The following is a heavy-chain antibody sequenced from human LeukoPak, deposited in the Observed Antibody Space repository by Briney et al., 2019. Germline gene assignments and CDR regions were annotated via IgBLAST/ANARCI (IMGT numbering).Heavy chain of an antibody. Sequence: PGGSLRLSCAASGFTFSSYWMSWVRQAPGKGLEWVANIKQDGGEEYYVDSVKGRFTISRDNAKNSLYLQMNSLRAEDTAVYYCAREVYEVAGTFDYWGQGTLVTVSS. CDR3: AREVYEVAGTFDY. CDR2: IKQDGGEE. V-gene: IGHV3-7*03. CDR1: GFTFSSYW. J-gene: IGHJ4*02. D-gene: IGHD6-19*01.